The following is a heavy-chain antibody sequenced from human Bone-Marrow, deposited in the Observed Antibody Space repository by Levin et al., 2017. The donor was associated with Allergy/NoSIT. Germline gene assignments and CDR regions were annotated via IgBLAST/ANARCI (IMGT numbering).Heavy chain of an antibody. V-gene: IGHV4-4*02. CDR1: SLTAGYW. D-gene: IGHD6-19*01. CDR3: ARSVWAVAGA. CDR2: VSFGGET. J-gene: IGHJ5*02. Sequence: SLTAGYWWTWLRQSPEKGLEWIGQVSFGGETNYNPSLESRVTMSVDHSKNQFSLILNSMTAADTAIYYCARSVWAVAGAWGQGTLVTVSS.